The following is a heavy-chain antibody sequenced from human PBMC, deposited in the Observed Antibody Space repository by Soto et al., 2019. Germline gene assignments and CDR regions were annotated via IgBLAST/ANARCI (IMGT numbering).Heavy chain of an antibody. Sequence: GGSLRLSCAASGFTVSSNYMSWVRQAPGKGLEWVSVIYSGGSTYYAGSVKGRFTISRDNSKNTLYLQMNSLRAEDTAVYYCARDLSPYDILTGYSYYGMDVWGQGTTVTVSS. J-gene: IGHJ6*02. CDR1: GFTVSSNY. CDR3: ARDLSPYDILTGYSYYGMDV. V-gene: IGHV3-53*01. CDR2: IYSGGST. D-gene: IGHD3-9*01.